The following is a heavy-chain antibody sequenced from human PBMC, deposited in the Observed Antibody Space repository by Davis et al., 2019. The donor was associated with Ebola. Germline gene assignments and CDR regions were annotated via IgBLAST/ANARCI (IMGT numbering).Heavy chain of an antibody. J-gene: IGHJ4*02. CDR1: GGTFNSYA. CDR3: ARERYCLTSSCYLAY. D-gene: IGHD2-2*01. V-gene: IGHV1-69*13. CDR2: IIPVFGTP. Sequence: SVKVSCKASGGTFNSYAFNWVRQAPGQGLEWMGGIIPVFGTPNYAQKFLGRVTMTADESTSTAYMELSSLRSDDTAVYYCARERYCLTSSCYLAYWGQGTLVTVSS.